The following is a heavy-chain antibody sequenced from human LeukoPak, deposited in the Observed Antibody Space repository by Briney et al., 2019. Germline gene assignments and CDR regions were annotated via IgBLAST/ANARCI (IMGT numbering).Heavy chain of an antibody. V-gene: IGHV4-4*07. D-gene: IGHD4-17*01. CDR1: GDSMNTYY. CDR3: ARRVTTRYYFDY. CDR2: INTSGST. J-gene: IGHJ4*02. Sequence: PSETLSLTCTVSGDSMNTYYWNWIRQPAGKGLEWIGRINTSGSTNYNPSLKSRVTISVDTSKNQFSLKLSSVTAADTAVYYCARRVTTRYYFDYWGQGTLVTVSS.